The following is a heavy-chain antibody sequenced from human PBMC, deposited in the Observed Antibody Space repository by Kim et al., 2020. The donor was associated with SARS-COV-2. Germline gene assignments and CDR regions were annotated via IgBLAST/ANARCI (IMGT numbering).Heavy chain of an antibody. V-gene: IGHV1-18*01. Sequence: NTNYAQKLQGRVTMTTDTSTSTAYMELRSLRSDDTAVYYCAREKAFTSDYWGQGTLVTVSS. J-gene: IGHJ4*02. CDR3: AREKAFTSDY. D-gene: IGHD3-10*01. CDR2: NT.